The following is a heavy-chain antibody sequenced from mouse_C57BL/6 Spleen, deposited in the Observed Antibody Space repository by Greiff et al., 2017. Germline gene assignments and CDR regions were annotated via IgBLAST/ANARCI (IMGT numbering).Heavy chain of an antibody. J-gene: IGHJ4*01. D-gene: IGHD1-1*01. V-gene: IGHV1-85*01. CDR3: ARGGTTYAMDD. CDR1: GYTFTSYG. CDR2: INPRDGST. Sequence: QVQLQQSGPELVKPGASVKLSCKASGYTFTSYGINWVKQRPGQGLEWIGWINPRDGSTKYNEKFKGKATLTVDTSSSTAYMELHSLTSEDSAVYFCARGGTTYAMDDWAQGTSVTVSS.